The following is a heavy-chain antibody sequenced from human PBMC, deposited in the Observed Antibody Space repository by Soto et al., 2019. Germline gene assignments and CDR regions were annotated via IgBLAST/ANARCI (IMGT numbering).Heavy chain of an antibody. CDR3: ARRRITMIVVVFDAFDI. Sequence: QVQLQESGPGLVKPSGTLSLTCAVSGGSISSSYWWSWVRQPPGKGLEWIGEIYHSGSTNYNPSLKSRVTXSXNKSKNQFSLKLSSVTAADTAVYYCARRRITMIVVVFDAFDIWGQGTMVTVSS. J-gene: IGHJ3*02. V-gene: IGHV4-4*02. D-gene: IGHD3-22*01. CDR2: IYHSGST. CDR1: GGSISSSYW.